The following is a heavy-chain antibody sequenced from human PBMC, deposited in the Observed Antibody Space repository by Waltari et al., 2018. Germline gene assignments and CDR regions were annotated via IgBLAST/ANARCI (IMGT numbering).Heavy chain of an antibody. CDR3: ARVLGDAFDI. J-gene: IGHJ3*02. CDR2: IKQDGSEK. Sequence: EVQLVESGGGLVQPGGSLRLSCAASGFTFSSHWMSWVRQAPGKGLEWVANIKQDGSEKYYVDSVKGRFTISRDNAKNSLYLQMNSLRAEDTAVYYCARVLGDAFDIWGQGTMVTVSS. V-gene: IGHV3-7*01. CDR1: GFTFSSHW. D-gene: IGHD3-3*02.